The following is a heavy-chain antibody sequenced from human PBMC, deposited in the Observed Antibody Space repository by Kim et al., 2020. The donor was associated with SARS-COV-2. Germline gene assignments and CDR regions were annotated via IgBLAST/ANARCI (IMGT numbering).Heavy chain of an antibody. CDR2: IIPILGIA. CDR1: GGTFSSYT. D-gene: IGHD1-26*01. J-gene: IGHJ5*02. V-gene: IGHV1-69*04. Sequence: SVKVSCKASGGTFSSYTISWVRQAPGQGLEWMGRIIPILGIANYAQKFQGRVTITADKSTSTAYMELSSLRSEDTAVYYCARDRGRVGADRGFDPWGQGTLVTVSS. CDR3: ARDRGRVGADRGFDP.